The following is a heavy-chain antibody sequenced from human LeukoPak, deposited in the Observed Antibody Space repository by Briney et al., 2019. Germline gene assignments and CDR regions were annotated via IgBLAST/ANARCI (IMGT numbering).Heavy chain of an antibody. CDR2: IHYSGST. V-gene: IGHV4-59*01. CDR3: ARAFSYYDSNEGYYYYMDV. J-gene: IGHJ6*03. Sequence: PSETLSLTCAVYGGFFSGYYWSWIRQPPGKGLEWIGYIHYSGSTNYNPSLKSRVTILVDTSKNQFSLKLSSVTAADTAVYYCARAFSYYDSNEGYYYYMDVWGKGTTVTISS. D-gene: IGHD3-22*01. CDR1: GGFFSGYY.